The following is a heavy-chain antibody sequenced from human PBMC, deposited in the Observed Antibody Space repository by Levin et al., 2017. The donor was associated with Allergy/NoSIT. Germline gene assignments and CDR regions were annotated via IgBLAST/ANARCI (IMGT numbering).Heavy chain of an antibody. CDR3: ARHRGPTVGYGLDY. D-gene: IGHD4-23*01. V-gene: IGHV5-10-1*01. CDR1: GYSFTSYW. CDR2: IDPSDSYT. Sequence: ASVKVSCKGSGYSFTSYWISWVRQMPGKGLEWMGRIDPSDSYTNYSPSFQGHVTISADKSISTAYLQWSSLKASDTAMYYCARHRGPTVGYGLDYWGQGTLVTVSS. J-gene: IGHJ4*02.